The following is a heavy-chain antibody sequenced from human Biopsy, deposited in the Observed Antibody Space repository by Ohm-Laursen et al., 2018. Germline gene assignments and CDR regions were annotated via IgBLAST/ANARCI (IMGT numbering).Heavy chain of an antibody. V-gene: IGHV3-48*03. CDR3: ARDLK. CDR1: GFTFSASA. Sequence: SLRLSCAASGFTFSASAVHRVRQAPGKGLEWVSYISFTGTSSYYADSVKGRFTISRDNAKNSLYLQMNSLRAEDTGIYYCARDLKWGQGTLVTVSS. CDR2: ISFTGTSS. J-gene: IGHJ4*02.